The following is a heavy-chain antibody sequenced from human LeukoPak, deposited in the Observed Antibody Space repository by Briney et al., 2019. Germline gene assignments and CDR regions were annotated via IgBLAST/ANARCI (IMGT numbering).Heavy chain of an antibody. V-gene: IGHV3-21*01. CDR3: ASSNYYDSSGYYGIIDY. CDR2: ISSSSYI. D-gene: IGHD3-22*01. CDR1: GFTFSNFG. Sequence: GGSLRLSCAASGFTFSNFGMNWVRQAPGKGLEWVSSISSSSYIYYADSVKGRFTISRNNAKNSLYLQMNSLRAEDTAVYYCASSNYYDSSGYYGIIDYWGQGTLVTVSS. J-gene: IGHJ4*02.